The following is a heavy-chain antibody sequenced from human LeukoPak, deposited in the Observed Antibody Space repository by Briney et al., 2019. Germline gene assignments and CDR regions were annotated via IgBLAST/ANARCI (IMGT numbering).Heavy chain of an antibody. D-gene: IGHD2-2*01. Sequence: GGSLRLSCAASVFTLSSNYIMGVRQAPGGGLEGVAVIYSGGSTYYADSVKGRVTISRDKSKNTHYLQMKSLRAEDTAVYYCARGGEYQLQPFDSWGQGTLVTVSS. CDR2: IYSGGST. CDR3: ARGGEYQLQPFDS. V-gene: IGHV3-66*02. CDR1: VFTLSSNY. J-gene: IGHJ4*02.